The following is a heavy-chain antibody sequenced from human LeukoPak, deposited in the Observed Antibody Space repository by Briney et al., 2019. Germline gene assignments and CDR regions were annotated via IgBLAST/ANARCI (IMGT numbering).Heavy chain of an antibody. CDR3: AILARDAFVTGATTYYFDY. V-gene: IGHV3-30*03. CDR1: GFTFSSYG. J-gene: IGHJ4*02. D-gene: IGHD1-26*01. CDR2: ISYDGSNK. Sequence: PGGSLRLSCAASGFTFSSYGMHWVRQAPGKGLEWVAVISYDGSNKYYADSVKGRFTISRDNSKNTLYLQMNSLRAEDTAVYYCAILARDAFVTGATTYYFDYWGQGTLVTVSS.